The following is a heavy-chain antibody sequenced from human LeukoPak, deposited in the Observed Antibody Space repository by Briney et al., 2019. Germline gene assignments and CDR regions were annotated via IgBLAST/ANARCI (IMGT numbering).Heavy chain of an antibody. CDR3: ARRQGCSSTSCPPDY. V-gene: IGHV5-51*01. D-gene: IGHD2-2*01. Sequence: GESLKISCRGSGYSFNTYWIGWVRQMPGKGPEWMGIIYPGDSDTRYSPSFQGQVTMSADKSINTAYLQWSSLKASDTAMYYCARRQGCSSTSCPPDYWGQGTLVTVPS. CDR1: GYSFNTYW. CDR2: IYPGDSDT. J-gene: IGHJ4*02.